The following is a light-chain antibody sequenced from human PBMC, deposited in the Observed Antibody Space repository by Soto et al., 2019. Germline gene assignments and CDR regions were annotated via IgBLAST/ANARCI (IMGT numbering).Light chain of an antibody. CDR3: SSFTSSHTYV. CDR1: SSNIGAGYD. J-gene: IGLJ1*01. Sequence: QSVLTQPPSVSGAPGQRVTISCTGSSSNIGAGYDVHWYQQLPGTAPKLLIYGNSNRPSGVPDRFSGSKSGTSASLAITGLQAEDEADYYCSSFTSSHTYVFGTGTKLTVL. CDR2: GNS. V-gene: IGLV1-40*01.